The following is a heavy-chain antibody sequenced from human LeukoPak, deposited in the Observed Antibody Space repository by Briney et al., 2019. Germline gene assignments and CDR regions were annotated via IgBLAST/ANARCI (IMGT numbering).Heavy chain of an antibody. CDR2: IKQDGSEK. CDR1: GSTFSSYW. V-gene: IGHV3-7*01. CDR3: AREDYDFWSGYSSIDY. D-gene: IGHD3-3*01. J-gene: IGHJ4*02. Sequence: GGSLRLSCAASGSTFSSYWMSWVRQAPGKGLEWVANIKQDGSEKYYVDSVKGRFTISRDNAKNSLYLQMNSLRAEDTAVYYCAREDYDFWSGYSSIDYWGQGTLVTVSS.